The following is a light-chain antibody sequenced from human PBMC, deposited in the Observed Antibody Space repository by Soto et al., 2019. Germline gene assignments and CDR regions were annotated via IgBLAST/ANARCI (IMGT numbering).Light chain of an antibody. V-gene: IGLV2-14*03. CDR1: SSEVGGYNY. CDR3: SSYTTSNTRQIV. CDR2: DVS. J-gene: IGLJ1*01. Sequence: QSVLTQPASVSGSPGQSIPISCTGTSSEVGGYNYVSWYQHHPGKAPKLMIFDVSNRPSGVSNRLSGSKSGNTASLTISGLQPEDEADYYCSSYTTSNTRQIVFGTGTKVTVL.